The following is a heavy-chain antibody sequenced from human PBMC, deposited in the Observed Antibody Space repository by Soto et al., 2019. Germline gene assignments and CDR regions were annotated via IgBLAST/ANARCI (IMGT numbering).Heavy chain of an antibody. CDR1: GFTFSNYG. CDR3: AKDWAYGDYGEAITNYFDY. V-gene: IGHV3-30*18. D-gene: IGHD4-17*01. CDR2: ISYDGSNK. J-gene: IGHJ4*02. Sequence: QVQLVESGGGVVQPGRSLRLSCAASGFTFSNYGMHWVRQAPGKGLEWVAVISYDGSNKYYADSVKGRFTISRDNSKNTLYLQMNSLRGEDPAVYSCAKDWAYGDYGEAITNYFDYWGQGTLVTVSS.